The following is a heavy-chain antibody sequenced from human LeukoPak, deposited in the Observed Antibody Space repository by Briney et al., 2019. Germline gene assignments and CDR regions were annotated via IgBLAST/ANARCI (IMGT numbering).Heavy chain of an antibody. V-gene: IGHV3-23*01. D-gene: IGHD2-2*01. CDR2: ISGSGGST. CDR3: ATRYCSTTNCYAFDS. CDR1: GFTFSSYA. Sequence: PGGSLRLSCAAPGFTFSSYAMSWVRQAPGKGLEWVSAISGSGGSTYYADSVKGRFTISRDNAKNSLYLQINSLRADDTAVYYCATRYCSTTNCYAFDSWGQGTLVTVSS. J-gene: IGHJ4*02.